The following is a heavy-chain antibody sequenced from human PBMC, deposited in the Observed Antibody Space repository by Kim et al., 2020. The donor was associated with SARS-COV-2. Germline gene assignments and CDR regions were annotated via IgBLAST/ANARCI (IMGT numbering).Heavy chain of an antibody. CDR3: ARGWAVVTAIPLEGFDP. D-gene: IGHD2-21*02. J-gene: IGHJ5*02. V-gene: IGHV1-8*01. Sequence: FQGRVTMTRNTSISTAYMELSSLRSEDTAVYYCARGWAVVTAIPLEGFDPWGQGTLVTVSS.